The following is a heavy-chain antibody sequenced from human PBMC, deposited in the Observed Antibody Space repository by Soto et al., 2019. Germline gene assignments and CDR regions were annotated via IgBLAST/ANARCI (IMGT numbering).Heavy chain of an antibody. J-gene: IGHJ4*02. CDR3: ARDRLYVEPPAYPPTFDY. D-gene: IGHD1-1*01. Sequence: GGSLRLSCAASGFSFSSHWMHWVRHVAGKGLVWVSRINSDGSSTAYADSVRGRFTMFRDNSKNTLYLQMNSLSAEDTGVYHCARDRLYVEPPAYPPTFDYWGQGPLVTVFS. V-gene: IGHV3-74*01. CDR2: INSDGSST. CDR1: GFSFSSHW.